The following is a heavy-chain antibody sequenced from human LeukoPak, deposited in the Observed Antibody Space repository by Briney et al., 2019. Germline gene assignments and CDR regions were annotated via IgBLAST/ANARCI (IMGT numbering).Heavy chain of an antibody. Sequence: GGSPRLSCAASGFTFSDCAMSWVRQAPGKGLEWVSSIGSDDNKHYSESVRGRFAISRDNSKNTLFLQMSSLRAEDTALYHCAKDLHYYVAMDVRGQGTTVTVSS. CDR3: AKDLHYYVAMDV. CDR2: IGSDDNK. J-gene: IGHJ6*02. D-gene: IGHD3-10*02. V-gene: IGHV3-23*01. CDR1: GFTFSDCA.